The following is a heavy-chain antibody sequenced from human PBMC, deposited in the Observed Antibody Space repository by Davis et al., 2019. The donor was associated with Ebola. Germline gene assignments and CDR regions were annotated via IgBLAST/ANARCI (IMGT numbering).Heavy chain of an antibody. D-gene: IGHD3-3*01. V-gene: IGHV3-7*01. CDR3: ARDILETLTIFGVDYGMDV. CDR1: GFTFSSYW. J-gene: IGHJ6*02. CDR2: IKQDGSEK. Sequence: GESLKISCAASGFTFSSYWMSWVRQAPGKGLEWVANIKQDGSEKYYVDSVKGRFTISRDNAKNSLYLQMNSLRAEDTAVYYCARDILETLTIFGVDYGMDVWGQGTTVTVSS.